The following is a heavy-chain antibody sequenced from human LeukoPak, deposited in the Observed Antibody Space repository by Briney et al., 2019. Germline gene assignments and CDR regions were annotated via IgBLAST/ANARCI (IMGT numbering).Heavy chain of an antibody. D-gene: IGHD1-26*01. V-gene: IGHV1-69*05. CDR3: ARVAWQGGSGAFDI. Sequence: SVKVSCKASGGTFSSYAISWVRQAPGQGLEWMGGIIPIFGTANYAQKFQGRVTITTDESTSTAYMELSSLRSEDTAVYYCARVAWQGGSGAFDIWGQGTVVTVSS. J-gene: IGHJ3*02. CDR2: IIPIFGTA. CDR1: GGTFSSYA.